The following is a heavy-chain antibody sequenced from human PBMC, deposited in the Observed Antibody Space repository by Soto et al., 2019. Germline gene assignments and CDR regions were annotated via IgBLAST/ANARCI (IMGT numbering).Heavy chain of an antibody. J-gene: IGHJ4*02. CDR1: VFTFSSYA. CDR2: ISGSGGST. V-gene: IGHV3-23*01. Sequence: GSLRLSCAASVFTFSSYAMGWVRQAPGKGLEWVSAISGSGGSTYYADSVKGRFTISRDNSKNTLYLQMNSLRAEDTAVYYCAKGVGLGYDSSGTTGYWGQGTLVTVSS. CDR3: AKGVGLGYDSSGTTGY. D-gene: IGHD3-22*01.